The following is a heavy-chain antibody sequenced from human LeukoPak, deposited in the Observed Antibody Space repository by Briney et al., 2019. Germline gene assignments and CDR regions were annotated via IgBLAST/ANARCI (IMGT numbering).Heavy chain of an antibody. V-gene: IGHV1-69*06. CDR2: IIPIFGTA. J-gene: IGHJ3*02. Sequence: SVRVSCKASGGTFSSYAISWVRQAPGQGLEWMGGIIPIFGTANYAQKFQGRVTITADKSTSTAYMELSSLRSEDTAVYYCARDLYSGSLPEIYDAFDIWGQGTMVTVSS. D-gene: IGHD1-26*01. CDR1: GGTFSSYA. CDR3: ARDLYSGSLPEIYDAFDI.